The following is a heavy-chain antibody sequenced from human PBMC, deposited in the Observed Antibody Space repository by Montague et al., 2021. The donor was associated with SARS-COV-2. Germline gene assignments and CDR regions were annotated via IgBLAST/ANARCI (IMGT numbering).Heavy chain of an antibody. CDR3: ARLPLVSSWSRAAGYYYYGMDV. CDR2: ISYTGST. Sequence: SETLSLTCTVSGGSISRSTSSWAWIRQPPGRGLEWIGSISYTGSTYYNPSLKSRATISVDTSRNQFSLRLSSVTAADTSAYYCARLPLVSSWSRAAGYYYYGMDVWGQGTTVTVSS. CDR1: GGSISRSTSS. V-gene: IGHV4-39*01. D-gene: IGHD6-13*01. J-gene: IGHJ6*02.